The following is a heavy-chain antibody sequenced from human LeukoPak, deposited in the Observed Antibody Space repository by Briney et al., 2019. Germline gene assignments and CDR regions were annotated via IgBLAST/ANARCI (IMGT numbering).Heavy chain of an antibody. Sequence: GGSLRLSCAASGFTFSSYAMSWVRQAPGKGLEWVSAISGSGGSTYYADSVKGRFTISRDNSKNTLYLQMNSLRAEDTAAYYCAKDRGPQHLVPEYFQHWGQGTLATVSS. D-gene: IGHD6-13*01. CDR1: GFTFSSYA. V-gene: IGHV3-23*01. CDR3: AKDRGPQHLVPEYFQH. J-gene: IGHJ1*01. CDR2: ISGSGGST.